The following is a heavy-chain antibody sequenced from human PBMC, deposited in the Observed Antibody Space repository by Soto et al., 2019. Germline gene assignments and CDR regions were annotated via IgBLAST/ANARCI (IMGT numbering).Heavy chain of an antibody. J-gene: IGHJ5*02. CDR3: ARILGYCSSTSCLDKDNWFDP. CDR1: GYTFTSYG. Sequence: ASVKVSCKASGYTFTSYGISWVRQAPGQGLEWMGWISAYNGNTNYAQKLQGRVTMTTDTSTSTAYMELRSLRSDDTAVYYCARILGYCSSTSCLDKDNWFDPWGQGTLVTVSS. CDR2: ISAYNGNT. V-gene: IGHV1-18*01. D-gene: IGHD2-2*01.